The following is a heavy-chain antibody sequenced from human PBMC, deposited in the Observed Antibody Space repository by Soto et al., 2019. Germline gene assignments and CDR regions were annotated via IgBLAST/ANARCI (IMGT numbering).Heavy chain of an antibody. CDR1: GYTFTGYY. V-gene: IGHV1-2*02. Sequence: ASVKVSCKASGYTFTGYYMHWVRQAPGQGLEWMGWINPNSGGTNYAQKFQGRVTMTRDTSISTAYMELSRLRSDDTAVYYCARVNARITIFGVQYYRMDVWGQGTTVTVSS. CDR3: ARVNARITIFGVQYYRMDV. D-gene: IGHD3-3*01. CDR2: INPNSGGT. J-gene: IGHJ6*02.